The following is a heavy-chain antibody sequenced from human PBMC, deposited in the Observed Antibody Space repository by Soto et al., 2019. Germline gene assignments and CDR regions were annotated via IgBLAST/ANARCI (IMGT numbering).Heavy chain of an antibody. D-gene: IGHD3-10*01. CDR2: ISYDGSNK. CDR1: GFTFSSYG. V-gene: IGHV3-30*18. CDR3: AKDKNYGSGSYYKSYYYYGMDV. J-gene: IGHJ6*02. Sequence: GGSLRLSCAASGFTFSSYGMHWVRQAPGKGLEWVAVISYDGSNKYYADSVKGRFTNSRDNSKKTLYLQMNSLRAEDTAVYYCAKDKNYGSGSYYKSYYYYGMDVWGQGTTVTVSS.